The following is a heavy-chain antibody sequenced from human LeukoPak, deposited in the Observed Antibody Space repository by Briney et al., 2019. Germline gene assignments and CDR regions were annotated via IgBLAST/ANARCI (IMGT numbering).Heavy chain of an antibody. V-gene: IGHV4-39*01. CDR1: GGSISSSSYY. J-gene: IGHJ4*02. Sequence: SETLSLTCTVSGGSISSSSYYWGWIRQPPGKGLEWIGSIYYSGSAYYNPSLKSRVTISVDTSKNQFSLRLSSVTAADTAVYYCARLGSSGSFDYWGQGTLVTVSS. CDR2: IYYSGSA. D-gene: IGHD6-19*01. CDR3: ARLGSSGSFDY.